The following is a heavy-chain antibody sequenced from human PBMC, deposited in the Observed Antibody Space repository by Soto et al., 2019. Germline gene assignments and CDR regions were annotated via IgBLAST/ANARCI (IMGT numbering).Heavy chain of an antibody. J-gene: IGHJ6*02. CDR3: ARDRQQWLVQGYYGMDV. Sequence: ESGGGVVQPGRSLRLSCAASGFTFSSYAMHWVRQAPGKGLEWVAVISYDGSNKYYADSVKGRFTISRDNSKNTLYLQMNSLRAEDTAVYYCARDRQQWLVQGYYGMDVWGQGTTVTVSS. D-gene: IGHD6-19*01. V-gene: IGHV3-30-3*01. CDR2: ISYDGSNK. CDR1: GFTFSSYA.